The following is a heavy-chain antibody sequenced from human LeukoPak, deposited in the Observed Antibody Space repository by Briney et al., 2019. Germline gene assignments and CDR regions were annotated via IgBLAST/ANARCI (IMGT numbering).Heavy chain of an antibody. J-gene: IGHJ4*02. CDR2: IYYIGSS. Sequence: PSETLSLTCTVSGGSFSNYYWSWIRQPLGKGLEWVGHIYYIGSSNHNPSLKSRVTMSVDTYKNQLSLNLTSVTAADTAVYYCAASERLDWILYLGEGTLVTVSS. D-gene: IGHD3-9*01. CDR1: GGSFSNYY. V-gene: IGHV4-59*01. CDR3: AASERLDWILY.